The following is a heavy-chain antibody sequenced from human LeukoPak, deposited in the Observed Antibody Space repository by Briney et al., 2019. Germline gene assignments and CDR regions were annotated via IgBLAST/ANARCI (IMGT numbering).Heavy chain of an antibody. V-gene: IGHV4-59*05. Sequence: SETLSLTCTVSGGSLSSYYWSWIRQPPGKGLEWIGRIYYSGSTYYNPSLKSRVTISVDTSKNQFSLELSSVTAADTAVYYCARTGYDILTDYWGQGTLVTVSS. CDR3: ARTGYDILTDY. J-gene: IGHJ4*02. D-gene: IGHD3-9*01. CDR2: IYYSGST. CDR1: GGSLSSYY.